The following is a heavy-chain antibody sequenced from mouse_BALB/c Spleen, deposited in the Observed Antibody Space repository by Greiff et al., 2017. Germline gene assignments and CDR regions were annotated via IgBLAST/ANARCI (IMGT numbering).Heavy chain of an antibody. J-gene: IGHJ3*01. V-gene: IGHV5-12-2*01. Sequence: EVQGVESGGGLVQPGGSLKLSCAASGFTFSSYTMSWVRQTPEKRLEWVAYISNGGGSTYYPDTVKGRFTISRDNAKNTLYLQMSSLKSEDTAMYYCAGGNYGRFAYWGQGTLVTVSA. CDR2: ISNGGGST. CDR1: GFTFSSYT. D-gene: IGHD2-1*01. CDR3: AGGNYGRFAY.